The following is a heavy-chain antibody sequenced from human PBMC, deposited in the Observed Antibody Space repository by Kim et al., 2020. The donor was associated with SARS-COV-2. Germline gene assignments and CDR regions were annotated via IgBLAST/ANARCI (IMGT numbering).Heavy chain of an antibody. J-gene: IGHJ4*02. Sequence: GGSLRLSCVASGITFSRSGMNWVRQAPGKGLDWVAFISYDGTSKDYTDAVKGRFTISRDNSKNTLYLQMNTLRGEDSAVYYCARERAGTDIDHWGQGALGTVSS. V-gene: IGHV3-30*03. CDR1: GITFSRSG. D-gene: IGHD1-1*01. CDR2: ISYDGTSK. CDR3: ARERAGTDIDH.